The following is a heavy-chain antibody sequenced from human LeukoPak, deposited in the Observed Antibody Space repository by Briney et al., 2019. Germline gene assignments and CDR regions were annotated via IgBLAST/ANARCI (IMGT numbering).Heavy chain of an antibody. Sequence: PSQTLSLTCAVSGGSISSGGYSWSWIRQPAGKGLEWIGRIYTSGSTNYNPSLKSRVTMSVDTSKNQFSLKLSSVTAADTAVYYCARAGIFGVVIDYWGQGTLVTVSS. J-gene: IGHJ4*02. CDR2: IYTSGST. CDR1: GGSISSGGYS. D-gene: IGHD3-3*01. CDR3: ARAGIFGVVIDY. V-gene: IGHV4-61*02.